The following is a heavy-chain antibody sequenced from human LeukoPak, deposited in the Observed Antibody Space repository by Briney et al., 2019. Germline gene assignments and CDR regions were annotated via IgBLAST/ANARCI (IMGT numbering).Heavy chain of an antibody. J-gene: IGHJ4*02. CDR1: GFTFSTYG. CDR3: ARGGYTSSWEPPGGY. V-gene: IGHV3-33*01. CDR2: IWYDGSNK. D-gene: IGHD6-13*01. Sequence: GSLILSCAASGFTFSTYGMHWVRQAPGKGLEWVAVIWYDGSNKYYVDSVKGRFTISRDNSKNTLYLQMNSLKVEDTAVYYCARGGYTSSWEPPGGYWGQGTLVTVSS.